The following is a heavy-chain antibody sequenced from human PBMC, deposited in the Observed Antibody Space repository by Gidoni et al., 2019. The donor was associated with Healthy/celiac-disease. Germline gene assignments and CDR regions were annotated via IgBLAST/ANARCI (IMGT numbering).Heavy chain of an antibody. CDR3: TRPKSHECGGDCYSLDY. CDR2: IRSKANSYAT. D-gene: IGHD2-21*02. J-gene: IGHJ4*02. Sequence: ASGKGLVWVGRIRSKANSYATEYAASVKGRFTISRDDSKTTEYLKMNSLKTEDTAVYYCTRPKSHECGGDCYSLDYWGQGTLVTVSS. V-gene: IGHV3-73*01.